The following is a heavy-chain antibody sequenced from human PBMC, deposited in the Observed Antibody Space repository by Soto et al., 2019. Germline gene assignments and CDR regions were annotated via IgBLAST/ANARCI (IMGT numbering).Heavy chain of an antibody. CDR2: INAGNGNT. V-gene: IGHV1-3*05. CDR1: GFTFSSHA. D-gene: IGHD1-26*01. CDR3: ARGSGSYFPYLDY. Sequence: QVQVVQSGAEEKKPGASVKVSCKASGFTFSSHAIHWVRQAPGQRLEWMGWINAGNGNTKYSQKFQGRVTSTRDISANTAYMELSSLRSEDTAVYYCARGSGSYFPYLDYWGQGTLVTVSS. J-gene: IGHJ4*02.